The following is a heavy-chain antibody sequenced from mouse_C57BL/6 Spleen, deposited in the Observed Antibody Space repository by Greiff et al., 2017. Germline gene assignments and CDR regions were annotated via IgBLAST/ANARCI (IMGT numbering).Heavy chain of an antibody. D-gene: IGHD1-1*01. J-gene: IGHJ4*01. CDR2: IWTGGGT. V-gene: IGHV2-9-1*01. CDR3: ARNGITTVVDAMDY. CDR1: GFSLTSYA. Sequence: QVQLQQSGPGLVAPSQSLSITCTVSGFSLTSYAISWVRQPPGKGLEWLGVIWTGGGTNYNSALKSRLNISKDNSKSQVFLKMNSLQTDDTARYYCARNGITTVVDAMDYWGQGTSVTVSS.